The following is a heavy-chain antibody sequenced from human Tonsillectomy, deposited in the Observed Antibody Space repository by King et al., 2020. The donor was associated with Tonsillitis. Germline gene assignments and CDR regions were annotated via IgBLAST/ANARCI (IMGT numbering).Heavy chain of an antibody. V-gene: IGHV4-59*01. J-gene: IGHJ4*02. CDR3: ARGTVVDIFGVLMEFYFDS. CDR1: GASISGYY. CDR2: IYSNGYT. D-gene: IGHD3-3*02. Sequence: VQLQESGPRLVKPWETLSLSCTVSGASISGYYWSWVRQSPGMPLEWIGNIYSNGYTNYNPSLKSRLSTSFDTSKNQFSLNLNSVTAADTAVYYCARGTVVDIFGVLMEFYFDSWGPGTLITVSS.